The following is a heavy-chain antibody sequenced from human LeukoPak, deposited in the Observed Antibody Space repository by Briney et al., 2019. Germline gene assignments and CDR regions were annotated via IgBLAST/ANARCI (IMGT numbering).Heavy chain of an antibody. D-gene: IGHD3-22*01. Sequence: SETLSLTCTVSGGSIGSGGYYWSWIRQPPGKGLEWIGSIYYSGSTYYNPSLKSRVTISVDTSKNQFSLKLSSVTAADTAVYYCARRPGSSGYYWGQGTLVTVSS. V-gene: IGHV4-39*01. CDR1: GGSIGSGGYY. CDR2: IYYSGST. CDR3: ARRPGSSGYY. J-gene: IGHJ4*02.